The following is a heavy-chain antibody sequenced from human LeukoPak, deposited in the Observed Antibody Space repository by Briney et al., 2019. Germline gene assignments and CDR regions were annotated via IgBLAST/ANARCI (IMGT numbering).Heavy chain of an antibody. Sequence: QPGGSLRLSCAASGFTFSSYGMPWVRQAPGKGLEWVAFIRYDGSNKYYADSVKGRFTISRDNSKNTLYLQMNSLRAEDTAVYYCAKDLGYSYGYYFDYWGQGTLVTVSS. CDR3: AKDLGYSYGYYFDY. CDR2: IRYDGSNK. CDR1: GFTFSSYG. J-gene: IGHJ4*02. V-gene: IGHV3-30*02. D-gene: IGHD5-18*01.